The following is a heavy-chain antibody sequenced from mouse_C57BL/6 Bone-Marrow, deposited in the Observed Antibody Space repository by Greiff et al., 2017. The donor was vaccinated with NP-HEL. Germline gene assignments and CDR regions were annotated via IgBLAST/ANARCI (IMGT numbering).Heavy chain of an antibody. D-gene: IGHD3-2*02. CDR1: GFNIKDDY. Sequence: EVQLQQSGAELVRPGASVTLSCTASGFNIKDDYMHWLKQRPEQGLEWIGWIDPANGDTEYASTFQGKAPIKADTSSNTAYLQLSSLTSEDTAVYYCTSPCSGYFFMDYWGQGTSVTVSS. J-gene: IGHJ4*01. CDR2: IDPANGDT. V-gene: IGHV14-4*01. CDR3: TSPCSGYFFMDY.